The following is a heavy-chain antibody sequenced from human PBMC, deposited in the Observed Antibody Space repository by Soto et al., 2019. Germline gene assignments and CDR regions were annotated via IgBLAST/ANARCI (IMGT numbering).Heavy chain of an antibody. CDR1: GYSFTTYA. J-gene: IGHJ4*02. CDR2: INAGNGNT. CDR3: ARSLVWFGELSYYFDY. V-gene: IGHV1-3*01. D-gene: IGHD3-10*01. Sequence: QVHLVQSGAEVKKPGASVIISCKASGYSFTTYAMHWVRQAPGQRLEWMGWINAGNGNTKYSQKFHGRVTITRDTSASTAYMELSSLRSEDTAVFYCARSLVWFGELSYYFDYWGQGTLVTVSS.